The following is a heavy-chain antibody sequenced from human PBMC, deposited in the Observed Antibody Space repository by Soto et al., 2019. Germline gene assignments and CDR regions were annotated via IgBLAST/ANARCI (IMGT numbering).Heavy chain of an antibody. D-gene: IGHD2-2*01. V-gene: IGHV3-15*01. CDR3: TTDIVVVPAAPEDSSGWYELDY. CDR2: IKSKTDGGTT. CDR1: GFTFSNAW. J-gene: IGHJ4*02. Sequence: GGSLRLSCAASGFTFSNAWMSWVRQAPGKGLEWVGRIKSKTDGGTTDYAAPVKGRFTISRDDSKNTLYLQMNSLKTEDTAVYYCTTDIVVVPAAPEDSSGWYELDYWGQGTLVTVSS.